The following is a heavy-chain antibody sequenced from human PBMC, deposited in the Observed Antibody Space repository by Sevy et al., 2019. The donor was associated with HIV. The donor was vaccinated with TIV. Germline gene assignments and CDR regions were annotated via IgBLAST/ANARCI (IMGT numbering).Heavy chain of an antibody. CDR2: MNPNSGNT. J-gene: IGHJ3*02. CDR3: AAEDMTTFGGPLRVFDI. D-gene: IGHD3-16*01. V-gene: IGHV1-8*01. Sequence: ASVKVSCKASGYTFTSYDINWVRQATGQGLEWMGWMNPNSGNTGYAQKFQGRVTMTRNTSISTAYMELSRLRPDDTAVYYCAAEDMTTFGGPLRVFDIWGQGTMVTVSS. CDR1: GYTFTSYD.